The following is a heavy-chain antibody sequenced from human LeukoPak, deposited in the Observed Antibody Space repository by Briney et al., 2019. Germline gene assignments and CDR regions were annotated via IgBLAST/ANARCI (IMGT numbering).Heavy chain of an antibody. V-gene: IGHV3-30*02. Sequence: GGSLRLSCAASGFTFSSYSMHWVRPAPGKGLEWVAFIRYDGSNKYYADSVKGRFTISRDNPKNTLYLQMNSLRAEDTAVYYCAKDRFIAAAGPTFDYWGQGTLVTVSS. D-gene: IGHD6-13*01. CDR2: IRYDGSNK. J-gene: IGHJ4*02. CDR1: GFTFSSYS. CDR3: AKDRFIAAAGPTFDY.